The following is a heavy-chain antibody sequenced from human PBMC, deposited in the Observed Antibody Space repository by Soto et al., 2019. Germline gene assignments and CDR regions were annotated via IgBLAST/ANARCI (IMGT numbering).Heavy chain of an antibody. V-gene: IGHV4-61*01. CDR3: ASEYGLGSYYG. J-gene: IGHJ4*02. CDR2: IYYSGST. Sequence: QVQLQESGPGLVKPSETLSLTCTVSGGSVSSGSYYWSWIRQPPGKGLEWIGYIYYSGSTNYNPSLKSRVTISVDTSKNQFSLKLRSATATDTAVYYCASEYGLGSYYGWGQGTLVTVSS. D-gene: IGHD3-10*01. CDR1: GGSVSSGSYY.